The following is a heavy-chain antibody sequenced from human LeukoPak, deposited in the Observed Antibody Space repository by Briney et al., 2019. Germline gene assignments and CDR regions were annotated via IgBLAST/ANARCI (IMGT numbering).Heavy chain of an antibody. V-gene: IGHV3-23*01. CDR2: ISGSGVST. CDR3: AKVGGSTSPGAFDI. D-gene: IGHD2-2*01. CDR1: GFTFSNYA. J-gene: IGHJ3*02. Sequence: GGSLRLSCAASGFTFSNYAMNWVRQAPGKGLEWVSAISGSGVSTYYADSVKGRFTISRDNSKNTLYLQMNSLRAEDTAVYYCAKVGGSTSPGAFDIWGQGTMVTVSS.